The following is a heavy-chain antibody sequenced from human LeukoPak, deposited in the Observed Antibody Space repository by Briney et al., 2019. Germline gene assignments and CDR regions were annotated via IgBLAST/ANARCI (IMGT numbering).Heavy chain of an antibody. CDR2: INHSGST. D-gene: IGHD5-24*01. J-gene: IGHJ6*03. CDR1: GGSLSGYY. CDR3: ARGSRGGLQRHYYYYYYMDV. V-gene: IGHV4-34*01. Sequence: PSETLSLTCAVYGGSLSGYYWSWIRQPPGKGLEWIGEINHSGSTNYNPSLKSRVTISVDTSKNQFSLKLSSVTAADTAVYYCARGSRGGLQRHYYYYYYMDVWGKGTTVTVSS.